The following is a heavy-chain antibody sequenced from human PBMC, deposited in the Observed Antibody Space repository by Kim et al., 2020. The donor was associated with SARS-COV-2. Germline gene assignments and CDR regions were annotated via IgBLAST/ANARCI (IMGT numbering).Heavy chain of an antibody. J-gene: IGHJ4*02. CDR2: IYPDDSDT. V-gene: IGHV5-51*01. CDR1: GYYFASYW. CDR3: ARHPRGIAVAGTPLDY. D-gene: IGHD6-19*01. Sequence: GESLKISCEGSGYYFASYWIGWVRQMPGKGLEWMGIIYPDDSDTRYSPSFQGQVTISADKSISTAFLQWSSLKASDTAVYYCARHPRGIAVAGTPLDYWGQGTLVTVSS.